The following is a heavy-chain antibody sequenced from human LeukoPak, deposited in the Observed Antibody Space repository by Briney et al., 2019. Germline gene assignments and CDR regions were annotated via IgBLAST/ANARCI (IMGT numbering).Heavy chain of an antibody. CDR3: ARVGVSGAARLDY. J-gene: IGHJ4*02. CDR1: GGSISSYY. CDR2: IYYSGNT. V-gene: IGHV4-59*01. D-gene: IGHD6-6*01. Sequence: SETLSLTCTVSGGSISSYYWSWIRQPPEKGLEWIGYIYYSGNTNYNPSLKSRVTISVDTSKNQFSLKLSSVTAADTAVYYCARVGVSGAARLDYWGQGTLVTVSS.